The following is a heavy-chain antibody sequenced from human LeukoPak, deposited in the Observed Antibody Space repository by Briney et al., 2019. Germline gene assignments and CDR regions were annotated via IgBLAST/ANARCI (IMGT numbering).Heavy chain of an antibody. CDR1: GGSISSYY. D-gene: IGHD1-1*01. Sequence: SETLSLTCTVSGGSISSYYWSWIRQPPGKGLEWIGYIYYSGSTNYNPSLKSRVTISVDTSKNQFSLKLSSVTAADTAVYYCARRVQLESLGVWFDPWGQGTLVTVSS. CDR3: ARRVQLESLGVWFDP. J-gene: IGHJ5*02. V-gene: IGHV4-59*08. CDR2: IYYSGST.